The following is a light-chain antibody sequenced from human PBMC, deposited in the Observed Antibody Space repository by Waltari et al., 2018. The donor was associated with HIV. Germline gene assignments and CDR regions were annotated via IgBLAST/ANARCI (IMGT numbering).Light chain of an antibody. CDR1: HDISTY. Sequence: IQLTQSPSSLSVSVGDRVTLTCQASHDISTYLNWYQQKDGKAPKLLIFDGSKLETGAPSRFSGRGAGTDFTLTISSLQPGDVGTYYCQEYANLPPFSFGGGTKVDIK. CDR2: DGS. V-gene: IGKV1-33*01. CDR3: QEYANLPPFS. J-gene: IGKJ4*01.